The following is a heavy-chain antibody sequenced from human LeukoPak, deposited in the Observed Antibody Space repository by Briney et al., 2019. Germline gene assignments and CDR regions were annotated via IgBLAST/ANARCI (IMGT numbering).Heavy chain of an antibody. D-gene: IGHD3-22*01. CDR1: GGSISSSSFY. CDR2: IYYSGST. J-gene: IGHJ4*02. CDR3: ARLHYDTYFDY. V-gene: IGHV4-39*01. Sequence: SETLSLTCTVSGGSISSSSFYWAWIRQPPGKGLEWIATIYYSGSTYYNPSLKSRVTISVDTSKNQFSLRLNSVTAADTAAYYCARLHYDTYFDYWGQGTLVTVSS.